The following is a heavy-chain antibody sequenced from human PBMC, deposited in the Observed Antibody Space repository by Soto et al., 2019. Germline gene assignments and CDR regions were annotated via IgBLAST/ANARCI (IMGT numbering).Heavy chain of an antibody. CDR3: AKDLRSFRTVAGNDAPWFDP. J-gene: IGHJ5*02. V-gene: IGHV3-30*18. CDR2: ISYDGSNK. D-gene: IGHD6-19*01. Sequence: GGSLRLSCAASGFPFSSYGMHWVRQAPGKGLEWVAVISYDGSNKYYADSVKGRFTISRDNSKNTLYLQMNSLRAEDTAVYYCAKDLRSFRTVAGNDAPWFDPWGQGTLVTVSS. CDR1: GFPFSSYG.